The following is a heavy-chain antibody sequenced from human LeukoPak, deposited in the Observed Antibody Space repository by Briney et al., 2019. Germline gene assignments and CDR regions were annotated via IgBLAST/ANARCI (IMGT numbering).Heavy chain of an antibody. CDR3: ARGLDWGVVVPAVAFDY. V-gene: IGHV4-59*01. Sequence: SETLSLTCTVSGGSISSYYWSWIRQPPGKGLEWIGYIYYSGSTNYNPSLKSRVTISVDTSKNQFSLKLSSVTAADTAVYYCARGLDWGVVVPAVAFDYWAREPWSPSPQ. CDR1: GGSISSYY. J-gene: IGHJ4*02. D-gene: IGHD2-2*01. CDR2: IYYSGST.